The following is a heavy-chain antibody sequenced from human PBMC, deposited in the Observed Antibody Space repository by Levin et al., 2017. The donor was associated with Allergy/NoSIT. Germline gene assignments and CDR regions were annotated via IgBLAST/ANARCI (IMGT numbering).Heavy chain of an antibody. D-gene: IGHD3-22*01. CDR3: ARDLYGYYSFDF. CDR2: ISSSSSTI. V-gene: IGHV3-48*01. CDR1: GFTFSTYS. J-gene: IGHJ4*02. Sequence: GESLKISCAASGFTFSTYSMNWVRQAPGKGLEWVSHISSSSSTIYYADSVKGRFTISRDNARNSLYLQMSSLRAEDTAVYYCARDLYGYYSFDFWGQGTLVIVSS.